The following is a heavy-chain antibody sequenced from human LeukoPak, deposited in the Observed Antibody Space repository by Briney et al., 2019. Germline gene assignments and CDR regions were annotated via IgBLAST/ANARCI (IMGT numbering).Heavy chain of an antibody. CDR1: GGSISSSSYY. Sequence: PSETLSLTCTVSGGSISSSSYYWGWIRQPPGKGLEWIGSIYYSGSTYYNPSLKSRVTISVDTSKNQCSLKLSSVTAADTAVYYCARRFRGENYFDYWGQGTLVTVSS. CDR3: ARRFRGENYFDY. CDR2: IYYSGST. J-gene: IGHJ4*02. D-gene: IGHD3-10*01. V-gene: IGHV4-39*07.